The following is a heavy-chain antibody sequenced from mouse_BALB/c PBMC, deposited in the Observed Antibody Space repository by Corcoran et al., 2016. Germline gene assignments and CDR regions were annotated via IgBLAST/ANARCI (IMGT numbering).Heavy chain of an antibody. V-gene: IGHV9-4*02. CDR2: INTHSGVP. J-gene: IGHJ1*01. CDR3: ARGYGNYPYWYFDV. CDR1: GYTFTTAG. Sequence: QIQLVQSGPELKKPGETVRISCKASGYTFTTAGMQWVQKMPGKGLKWIGWINTHSGVPKYAEDFKGRFAFSLETSASTAYLQISNLKNEDTATYVCARGYGNYPYWYFDVWGAGTTVTVSS. D-gene: IGHD2-1*01.